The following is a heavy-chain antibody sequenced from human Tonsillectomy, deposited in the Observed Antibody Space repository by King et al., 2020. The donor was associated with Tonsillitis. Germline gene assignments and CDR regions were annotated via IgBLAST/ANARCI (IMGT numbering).Heavy chain of an antibody. V-gene: IGHV3-64D*06. CDR3: VRPSYYDSSGYAFDI. CDR2: IRSNGDSI. J-gene: IGHJ3*02. CDR1: GFTFSTYP. Sequence: VQLVESGGGLLQPGGSLRLSCSASGFTFSTYPMYWVRQAPGKGLEYVSDIRSNGDSINYADSVKGRFSISRDNSKNTLFLQMSSLRVEDTAVYYCVRPSYYDSSGYAFDIWAKGQWSPSLQ. D-gene: IGHD3-22*01.